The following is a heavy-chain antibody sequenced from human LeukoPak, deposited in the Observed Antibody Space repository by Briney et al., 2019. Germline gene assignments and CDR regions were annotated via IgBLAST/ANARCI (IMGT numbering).Heavy chain of an antibody. CDR3: ERGRMYSSGWYFDY. CDR2: INHSGST. CDR1: GGSFSGYY. J-gene: IGHJ4*02. V-gene: IGHV4-34*01. D-gene: IGHD6-19*01. Sequence: PSETLSLTCAVYGGSFSGYYMSWIRQPPGKGLEWIGEINHSGSTNYNPSLKSRVTISADTSKNQFSLKLRCVTAADMAVYYCERGRMYSSGWYFDYWGQGTLVTASS.